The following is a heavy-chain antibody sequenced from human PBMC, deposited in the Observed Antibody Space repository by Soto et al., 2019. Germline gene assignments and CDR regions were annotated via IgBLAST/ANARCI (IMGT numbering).Heavy chain of an antibody. CDR3: ATGYYDSTFDY. Sequence: PSETLSLTCTVSGASISSYYWSCIRQPPGKGLEWIGYIYYSGSTNYNPSLKSRVTISVDTSRNQFSLKLNSVTAADTAVYYCATGYYDSTFDYWGQGTLVTVYS. V-gene: IGHV4-59*01. CDR2: IYYSGST. CDR1: GASISSYY. D-gene: IGHD3-22*01. J-gene: IGHJ4*01.